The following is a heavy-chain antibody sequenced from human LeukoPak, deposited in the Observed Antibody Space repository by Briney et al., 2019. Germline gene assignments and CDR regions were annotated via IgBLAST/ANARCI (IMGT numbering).Heavy chain of an antibody. Sequence: SETLSLTCAVYGGSFRGYYWSWIRQPPGQGLEWIGEINHRASTKYNPSLKSRVTISVGTSKNQFSLNLRSATAADTAVYYCARGDILTGYSYWGQGTLVTVSS. J-gene: IGHJ4*02. CDR1: GGSFRGYY. V-gene: IGHV4-34*01. CDR3: ARGDILTGYSY. CDR2: INHRAST. D-gene: IGHD3-9*01.